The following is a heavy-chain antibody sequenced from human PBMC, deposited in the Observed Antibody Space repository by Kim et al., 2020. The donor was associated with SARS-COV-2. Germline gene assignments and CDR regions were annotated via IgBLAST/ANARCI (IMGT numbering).Heavy chain of an antibody. CDR2: NGNT. Sequence: NGNTNYAQKLQGRVTMTTDTSTSTAYMELRSLRSDDTAVYYCARDEGLDYWGQGTLVTVSS. J-gene: IGHJ4*02. CDR3: ARDEGLDY. D-gene: IGHD5-12*01. V-gene: IGHV1-18*01.